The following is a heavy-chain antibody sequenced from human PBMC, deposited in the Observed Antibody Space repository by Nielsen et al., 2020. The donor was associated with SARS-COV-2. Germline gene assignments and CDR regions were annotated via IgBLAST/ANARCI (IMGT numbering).Heavy chain of an antibody. Sequence: SCAASGFSFNSFSMNWVRQAPGKGLEWVSSISISGSHIYYADSLRGRFTISRDNAKNSLYLQVSSLRDEDTAVYYCARGAVDLQRNDALDIWGQGTVITVSS. CDR2: ISISGSHI. D-gene: IGHD2-21*01. CDR3: ARGAVDLQRNDALDI. CDR1: GFSFNSFS. J-gene: IGHJ3*02. V-gene: IGHV3-21*01.